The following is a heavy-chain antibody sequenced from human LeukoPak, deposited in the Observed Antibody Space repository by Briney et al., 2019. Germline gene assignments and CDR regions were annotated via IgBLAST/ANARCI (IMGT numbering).Heavy chain of an antibody. CDR2: MNPNSGNT. CDR3: ARARESNSGYEN. CDR1: GYTFTSYD. Sequence: ASVKVSCKASGYTFTSYDINWVRQANGQGLEWMGWMNPNSGNTGYAQKFQGRVTITRNTSISTAYMELSSLRSEDTAVYYCARARESNSGYENWGQGTLVTVSS. D-gene: IGHD5-12*01. J-gene: IGHJ4*02. V-gene: IGHV1-8*03.